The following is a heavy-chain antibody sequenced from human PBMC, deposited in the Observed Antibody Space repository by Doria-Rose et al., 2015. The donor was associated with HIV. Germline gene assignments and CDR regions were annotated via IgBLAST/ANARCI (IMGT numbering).Heavy chain of an antibody. D-gene: IGHD6-13*01. CDR3: ARIKSSRWYHKYYFDF. CDR1: GVSLSSPGMG. CDR2: IFADDDR. V-gene: IGHV2-26*01. Sequence: QVTLKESGPVLVKPTETLTLTCTVSGVSLSSPGMGVSWIRQPPGQALEWFAYIFADDDRYYTTALKSSLTISRGTSKSQVVLIMTDMDPVDTATYYCARIKSSRWYHKYYFDFWGQGTLVIVSA. J-gene: IGHJ4*02.